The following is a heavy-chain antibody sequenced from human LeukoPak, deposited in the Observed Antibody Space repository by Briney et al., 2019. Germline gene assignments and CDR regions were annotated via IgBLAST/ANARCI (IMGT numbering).Heavy chain of an antibody. CDR3: ASQISSGYYYSTLY. Sequence: GGSLQISCQGSGSPFTSYWSGWVRQLHGKGLEWMGIIYPGDSDTRYSPSFQGRVTISADKSISTAYPQWSSLKASDTAMYYCASQISSGYYYSTLYWGQGTLVTVSS. V-gene: IGHV5-51*01. CDR2: IYPGDSDT. D-gene: IGHD3-22*01. CDR1: GSPFTSYW. J-gene: IGHJ4*02.